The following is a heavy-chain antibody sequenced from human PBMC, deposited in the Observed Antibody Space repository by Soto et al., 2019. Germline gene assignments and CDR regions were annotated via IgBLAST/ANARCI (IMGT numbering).Heavy chain of an antibody. CDR3: AKAQDSSGWYYYYGMDV. CDR1: GFTFSSYA. V-gene: IGHV3-23*01. CDR2: INSLGGST. J-gene: IGHJ6*02. D-gene: IGHD6-19*01. Sequence: EVQLLESGGGLVQPGGSLRLSCEASGFTFSSYAMAWVRQAPGKGLDWVSAINSLGGSTYYASAVRGRFTISRDNSKNTLYLHMNSLRADDTAVYFCAKAQDSSGWYYYYGMDVWGQGTTGTVSS.